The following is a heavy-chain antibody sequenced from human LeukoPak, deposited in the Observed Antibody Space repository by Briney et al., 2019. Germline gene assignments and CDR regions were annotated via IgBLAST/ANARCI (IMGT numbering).Heavy chain of an antibody. V-gene: IGHV4-30-2*01. CDR2: IYHSGST. J-gene: IGHJ3*02. Sequence: SETLSLTCAVSGGSISSGGYSWSWIRQPPGKGLEWIGYIYHSGSTYYNPSLKSRVTISVDRSKNQFSLKLSSVTAADTAVYYCARGRDSSGYRALDAFDIWGQGTMVTVSS. D-gene: IGHD3-22*01. CDR1: GGSISSGGYS. CDR3: ARGRDSSGYRALDAFDI.